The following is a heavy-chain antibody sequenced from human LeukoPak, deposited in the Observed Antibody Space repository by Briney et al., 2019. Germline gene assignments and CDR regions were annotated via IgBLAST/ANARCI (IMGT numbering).Heavy chain of an antibody. CDR3: AREGGSIVGDY. J-gene: IGHJ4*02. V-gene: IGHV3-48*04. Sequence: GGSLRLSCAASGFTFSSYSMNWVRQAPGKGLEWVSYISSSSSTIYYADSVKGRFTISRDNAKNSLYLQMNSLRAEDTAVYYCAREGGSIVGDYWGQGTLVTVSS. CDR1: GFTFSSYS. CDR2: ISSSSSTI. D-gene: IGHD1-26*01.